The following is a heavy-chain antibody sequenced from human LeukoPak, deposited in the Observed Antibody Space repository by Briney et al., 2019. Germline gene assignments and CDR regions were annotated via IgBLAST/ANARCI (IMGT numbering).Heavy chain of an antibody. V-gene: IGHV1-2*06. CDR2: INPNSGGT. D-gene: IGHD2-15*01. J-gene: IGHJ6*02. CDR3: ARDTLARYYYYGMDV. CDR1: GYTFTGYY. Sequence: ASVKVSCTASGYTFTGYYMHWVRQAPGQGLEWMGRINPNSGGTNYAQKFQGRVTMTRDTSISTAYMELSRLRSDDTAVYYCARDTLARYYYYGMDVWGQGTTVTVSS.